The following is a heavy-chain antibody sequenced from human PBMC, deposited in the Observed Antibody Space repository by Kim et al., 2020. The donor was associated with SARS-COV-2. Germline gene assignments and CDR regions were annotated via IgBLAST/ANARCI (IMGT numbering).Heavy chain of an antibody. CDR2: IIPIFGTA. CDR3: ARDGDIVVGYCSGGSCYSGWFDP. V-gene: IGHV1-69*13. J-gene: IGHJ5*02. CDR1: GGTFSNYA. Sequence: SVKVSCKASGGTFSNYAISWVRQAPGQGLEWMGGIIPIFGTANYAQKFQGRVTITADESTSTAYMELSSLRSEDTAVYYCARDGDIVVGYCSGGSCYSGWFDPWGQGTLVTVSS. D-gene: IGHD2-15*01.